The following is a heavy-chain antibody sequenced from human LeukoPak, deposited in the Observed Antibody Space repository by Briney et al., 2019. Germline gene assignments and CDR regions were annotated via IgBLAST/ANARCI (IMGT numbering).Heavy chain of an antibody. Sequence: PSETLSLTCTVSGGSFSSYYWSWIRQPAGKGLEWIGRIYSCGSTNYNPSLKCRVTLSVATSQYQFSLKLSSVTAADTAVSYCARVNYYSSGSFDYWGQGTLVTVSS. V-gene: IGHV4-4*07. D-gene: IGHD3-10*01. CDR1: GGSFSSYY. J-gene: IGHJ4*02. CDR3: ARVNYYSSGSFDY. CDR2: IYSCGST.